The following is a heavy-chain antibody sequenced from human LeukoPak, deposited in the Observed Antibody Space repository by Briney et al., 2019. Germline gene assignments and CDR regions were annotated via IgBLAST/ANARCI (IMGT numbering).Heavy chain of an antibody. Sequence: PGGSLRLSCAASGFTVSNNYMSWVRQPPGKGLEWIGEIYHSGSTNYTPSLKSRVTISVDKSKNQFSLKLSSVTAADTAVYYCARAGYWGQGTLVTVSS. J-gene: IGHJ4*02. CDR2: IYHSGST. V-gene: IGHV4-4*02. CDR1: GFTVSNNY. CDR3: ARAGY.